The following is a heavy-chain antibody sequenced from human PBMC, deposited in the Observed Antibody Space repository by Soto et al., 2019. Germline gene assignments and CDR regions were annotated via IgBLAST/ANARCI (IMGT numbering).Heavy chain of an antibody. J-gene: IGHJ6*02. CDR2: ISSSGSTI. D-gene: IGHD6-13*01. V-gene: IGHV3-48*03. CDR3: ARDQEAGSFFPYYYGMDV. CDR1: GFTFSSYE. Sequence: GGSLRLSCATSGFTFSSYEINWVRQAPGKGLEWVSYISSSGSTIYYADSVKGRFTISRDNAKNSLYLQMDSLRAEDTAVYYCARDQEAGSFFPYYYGMDVWGQGTTVTVSS.